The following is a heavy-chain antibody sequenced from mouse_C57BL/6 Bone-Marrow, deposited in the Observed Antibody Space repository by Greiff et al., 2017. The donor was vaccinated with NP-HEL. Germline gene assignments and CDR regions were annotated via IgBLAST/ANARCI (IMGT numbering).Heavy chain of an antibody. CDR1: GFTFSDYG. CDR2: ISRGSSTI. Sequence: EVKLVESGGGLVKPGGSLKLSCAASGFTFSDYGMHWVRQAPEKGLEWVAYISRGSSTIYYADTVKGRFTISRDNAKNTLFLQMTSLSAEDTAMYYCARLRWYFDVWGTGTTVTVSS. CDR3: ARLRWYFDV. D-gene: IGHD1-1*01. V-gene: IGHV5-17*01. J-gene: IGHJ1*03.